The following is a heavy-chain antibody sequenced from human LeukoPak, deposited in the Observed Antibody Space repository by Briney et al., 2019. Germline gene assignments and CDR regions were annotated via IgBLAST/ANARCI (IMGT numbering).Heavy chain of an antibody. D-gene: IGHD6-19*01. CDR2: IYNSGST. J-gene: IGHJ4*02. CDR3: ARESSGWLYYFDY. V-gene: IGHV4-59*01. Sequence: PSETLSLTCTVSCGSISNYYWSWIRQPPGKGLEWIGYIYNSGSTNSNPSLKSRVTISVDTSKNQFSLRLSAVTAADTAVYYCARESSGWLYYFDYWGQGTLVTVSS. CDR1: CGSISNYY.